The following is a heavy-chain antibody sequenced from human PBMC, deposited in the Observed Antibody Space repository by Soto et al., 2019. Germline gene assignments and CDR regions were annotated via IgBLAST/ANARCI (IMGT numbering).Heavy chain of an antibody. Sequence: SDTLSLTCTVSGGSISSYYWSWIRQPPGKGLEWIGYIYYSGSTNYNPSLKSRVTISVDTSKNQFSLKLSSVTAADTAVYYCARDPQIFDHWGQGTLVTVSS. J-gene: IGHJ4*02. CDR2: IYYSGST. CDR3: ARDPQIFDH. CDR1: GGSISSYY. V-gene: IGHV4-59*01.